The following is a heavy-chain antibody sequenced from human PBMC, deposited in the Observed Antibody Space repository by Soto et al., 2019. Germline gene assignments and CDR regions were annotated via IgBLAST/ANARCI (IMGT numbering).Heavy chain of an antibody. V-gene: IGHV3-11*06. Sequence: PGGSLRLSCSASGFTFSASYMSWVRQAPGKGLEWISYISGTSSYTTYADSVKGRFTISRDNAKNSLYLQMDSLRVEDTAVYYCARDGRPSTVRYLLIYSYYNGMHVWGQRTTLTVS. CDR2: ISGTSSYT. CDR1: GFTFSASY. D-gene: IGHD2-8*01. CDR3: ARDGRPSTVRYLLIYSYYNGMHV. J-gene: IGHJ6*02.